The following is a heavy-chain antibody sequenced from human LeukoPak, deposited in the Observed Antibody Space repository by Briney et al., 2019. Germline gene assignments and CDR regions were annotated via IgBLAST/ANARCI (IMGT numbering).Heavy chain of an antibody. CDR2: INHSGST. CDR1: GGSFSGYY. Sequence: SETLSLTCAVYGGSFSGYYWSWIRQPPGKGLEWIGEINHSGSTNYNTSLKSRVTISVDTSKNQFSLKLSSVTAADTAVYYCARALGEATAGAVAHRGLYYYYMDVWGKGTTVTVSS. D-gene: IGHD6-19*01. CDR3: ARALGEATAGAVAHRGLYYYYMDV. J-gene: IGHJ6*03. V-gene: IGHV4-34*01.